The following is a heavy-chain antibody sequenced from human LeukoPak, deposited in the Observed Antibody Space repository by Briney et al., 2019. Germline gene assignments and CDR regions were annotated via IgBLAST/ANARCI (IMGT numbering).Heavy chain of an antibody. J-gene: IGHJ5*02. Sequence: EASVKVSCKASGGTFSSYTISWVRQAPGQGLEWMGRIIPILGIANYAQKFQGRATITADKSTSTAYMELSSLRSEDTAVCYCASKDWFDPWGQGTLVTVSS. V-gene: IGHV1-69*02. CDR3: ASKDWFDP. CDR1: GGTFSSYT. CDR2: IIPILGIA.